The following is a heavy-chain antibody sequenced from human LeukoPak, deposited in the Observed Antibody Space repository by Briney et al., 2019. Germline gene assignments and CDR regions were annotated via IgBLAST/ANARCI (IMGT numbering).Heavy chain of an antibody. V-gene: IGHV4-59*08. D-gene: IGHD3-16*01. CDR2: ISYTGST. CDR3: ARRKTRGGPIDS. CDR1: SGSISNYY. Sequence: SETLSLTCTFSSGSISNYYCTLIRQPPGKGLEYIGYISYTGSTYYSPSLKSRVTISVDTSKNQFSLRLSSVTAADTAIYFCARRKTRGGPIDSWGQGNLVTVSS. J-gene: IGHJ5*01.